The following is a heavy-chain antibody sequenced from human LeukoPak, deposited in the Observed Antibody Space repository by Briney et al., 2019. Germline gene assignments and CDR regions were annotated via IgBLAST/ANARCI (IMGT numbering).Heavy chain of an antibody. V-gene: IGHV4-34*01. D-gene: IGHD4-17*01. CDR3: ARGLFGGWMTTVTTGFDY. Sequence: SETLSLTCAVYGGSFSGYYWSWIRQPQGKGLEWIGEINHSGSTNYNPSLKSRVTISVDTSKNQFSLKLSSVTAADTAVYYCARGLFGGWMTTVTTGFDYWGQGTLVTVSS. CDR1: GGSFSGYY. J-gene: IGHJ4*02. CDR2: INHSGST.